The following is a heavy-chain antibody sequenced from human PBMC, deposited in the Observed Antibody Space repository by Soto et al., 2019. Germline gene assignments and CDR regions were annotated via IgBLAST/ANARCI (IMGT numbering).Heavy chain of an antibody. V-gene: IGHV3-30*18. CDR1: GFTFSSYG. Sequence: QVQLVESGGGVVQPGRSLRLSCAASGFTFSSYGMHWVRQAPGKGLEWVAVISYDGSNKYYADSVKGRFTISRDNSKNTLYLQMNSLRAEDTAVYYGAKDGQESAFDIWGQGTMVTVS. CDR2: ISYDGSNK. J-gene: IGHJ3*02. CDR3: AKDGQESAFDI.